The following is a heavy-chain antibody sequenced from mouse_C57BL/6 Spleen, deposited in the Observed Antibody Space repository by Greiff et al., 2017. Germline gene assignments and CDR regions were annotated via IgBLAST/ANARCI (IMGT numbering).Heavy chain of an antibody. CDR2: IYPGGGYT. CDR3: AISYYDFYAMDY. CDR1: GYTFTSYW. V-gene: IGHV1-63*01. Sequence: QVQLQQSGAELVKPGTSVKMSCKASGYTFTSYWIGWVKQRPGHGLEWIGDIYPGGGYTNYNEKFKGKATLTADKSSSTAYMQLTSLTSEYSAVYYFAISYYDFYAMDYWGQGTSVTVSS. J-gene: IGHJ4*01. D-gene: IGHD2-10*01.